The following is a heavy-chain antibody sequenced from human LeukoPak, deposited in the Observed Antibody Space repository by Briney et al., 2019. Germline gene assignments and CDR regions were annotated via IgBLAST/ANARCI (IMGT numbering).Heavy chain of an antibody. V-gene: IGHV5-10-1*01. D-gene: IGHD3-16*02. Sequence: GESLKISCKGSGYIFTNYWITWVRQMPGKGLEWMGGVDPGDSYIKYSPSFQGHVTISADKSISTAYLHWSSLKASDTAMYYCARHRRLSNFDYWGQGTLVTVSS. CDR2: VDPGDSYI. CDR3: ARHRRLSNFDY. CDR1: GYIFTNYW. J-gene: IGHJ4*02.